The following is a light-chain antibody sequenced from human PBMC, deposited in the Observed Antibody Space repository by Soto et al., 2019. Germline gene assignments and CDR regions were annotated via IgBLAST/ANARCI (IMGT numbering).Light chain of an antibody. CDR3: QQYGSSPIT. V-gene: IGKV3-20*01. CDR1: QSVSRRC. CDR2: DSS. Sequence: EIVLTQYPGTLSLSPGERGTLSCRASQSVSRRCLAWYQQKPGQAPRLLIYDSSNRATGIPDRFSGSGSGTDFTLTVSGLEPEDFAVYYCQQYGSSPITFGGGTKVEI. J-gene: IGKJ4*01.